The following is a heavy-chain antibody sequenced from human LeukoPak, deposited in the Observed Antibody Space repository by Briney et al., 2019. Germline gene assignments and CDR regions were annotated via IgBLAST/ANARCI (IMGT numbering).Heavy chain of an antibody. D-gene: IGHD2-2*01. CDR3: ARELSGYYFDY. CDR2: IIPIFGTA. V-gene: IGHV1-69*13. CDR1: GGTFSSYA. J-gene: IGHJ4*02. Sequence: GASVKVSCKASGGTFSSYAISWVRQAPGQGLEWMGGIIPIFGTANYAQKFQGRVTITADESTSTAYMELSSLRSGDTAVYYCARELSGYYFDYWGQGTLVTVSS.